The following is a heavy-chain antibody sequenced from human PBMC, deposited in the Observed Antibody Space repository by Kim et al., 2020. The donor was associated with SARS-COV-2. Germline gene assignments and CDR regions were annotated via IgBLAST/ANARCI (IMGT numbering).Heavy chain of an antibody. J-gene: IGHJ6*02. CDR2: ISYDGSNK. D-gene: IGHD3-16*02. CDR1: GFTFSSYA. Sequence: GVSLRLSCAASGFTFSSYAMHWVRQAPGKGLEWVAVISYDGSNKYYADSVKGRFTISRDNSKNTLYLQMNSLRAEDTAVYYCARFGGELSSLGMDVWGQGTTVTVSS. V-gene: IGHV3-30*04. CDR3: ARFGGELSSLGMDV.